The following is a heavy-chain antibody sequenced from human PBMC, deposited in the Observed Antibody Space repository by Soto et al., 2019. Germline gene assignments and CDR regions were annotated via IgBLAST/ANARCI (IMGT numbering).Heavy chain of an antibody. J-gene: IGHJ5*02. CDR1: GGSISSYY. D-gene: IGHD1-1*01. Sequence: SETLSLTCTVSGGSISSYYWSWIRQPAGKGLEWIGRIYTSGSTNYNPSLKSRVTMSVDTSKNQFSLKLSSVTAADTAVYYCARDRSQQRHLNRFDPWGQGTLVTVSS. CDR2: IYTSGST. V-gene: IGHV4-4*07. CDR3: ARDRSQQRHLNRFDP.